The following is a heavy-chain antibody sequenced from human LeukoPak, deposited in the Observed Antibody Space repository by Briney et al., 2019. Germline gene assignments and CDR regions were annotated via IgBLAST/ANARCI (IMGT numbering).Heavy chain of an antibody. D-gene: IGHD3-22*01. CDR2: IYYSGST. Sequence: PSETLSLTCTVSGGSISSYYWSWIRQPPGKGLEWIGYIYYSGSTNYNPSLKSRVTISVDTSKNQFSLKLSSVTAADTAVYYCARGSVANYCDSGYMDVWGKGTTVTVSS. J-gene: IGHJ6*03. CDR3: ARGSVANYCDSGYMDV. CDR1: GGSISSYY. V-gene: IGHV4-59*01.